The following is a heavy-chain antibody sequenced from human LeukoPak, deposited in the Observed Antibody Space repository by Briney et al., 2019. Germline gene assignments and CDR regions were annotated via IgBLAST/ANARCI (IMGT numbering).Heavy chain of an antibody. V-gene: IGHV3-21*01. CDR1: GFTFSSYT. Sequence: GGSLRLSCAASGFTFSSYTMNWVRQAPGKGLEWVSFISSSSSNIYSADSVKGRFTISRDNAKNSLYLQMNSLRAEDTAVYYCARDAYYGSVSYYDYWGQGTLVAVSS. D-gene: IGHD3-10*01. CDR2: ISSSSSNI. J-gene: IGHJ4*02. CDR3: ARDAYYGSVSYYDY.